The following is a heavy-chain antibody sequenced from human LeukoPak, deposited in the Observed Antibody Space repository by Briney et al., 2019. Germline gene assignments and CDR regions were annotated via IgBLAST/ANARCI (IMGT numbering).Heavy chain of an antibody. V-gene: IGHV3-30*02. CDR1: GFSFSNYG. CDR2: IWYDGSNK. Sequence: GGSLRLSCAVSGFSFSNYGMHWVRQAPGKGLEWVALIWYDGSNKYYADSVKGRFTISRDNARNSLYLQMDSLRVEDTAFYFCVKDSRGSGGGQGFDSWGQGTLVSVSS. J-gene: IGHJ4*02. CDR3: VKDSRGSGGGQGFDS. D-gene: IGHD3-10*01.